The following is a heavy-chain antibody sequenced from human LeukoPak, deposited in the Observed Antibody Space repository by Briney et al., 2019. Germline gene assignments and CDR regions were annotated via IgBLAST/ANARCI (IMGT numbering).Heavy chain of an antibody. J-gene: IGHJ4*02. CDR2: IIPIFGIA. CDR1: GYTFTSYA. CDR3: ARFSIVGAYYFDY. Sequence: SVKVSCKASGYTFTSYAISWVRQAPGQGLEWMGGIIPIFGIANYAQKFQGRVTITADKSTSTAYMELSSLRSEDTAVYYCARFSIVGAYYFDYWGQGTLVTVSS. V-gene: IGHV1-69*10. D-gene: IGHD1-26*01.